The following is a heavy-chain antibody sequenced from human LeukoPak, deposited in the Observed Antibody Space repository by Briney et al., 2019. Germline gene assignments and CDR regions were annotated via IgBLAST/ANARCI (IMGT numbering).Heavy chain of an antibody. CDR2: ISGSGGST. J-gene: IGHJ4*02. CDR1: GFTFSSYA. CDR3: ARDLQDWGLSGY. V-gene: IGHV3-23*01. D-gene: IGHD7-27*01. Sequence: GGSLRLSCAASGFTFSSYAMSWVRQAPGKGLEWVSAISGSGGSTYYADSVKGRFTISRDNSKNTLYLQMNSLRAEDTAVYYCARDLQDWGLSGYWGQGTLVTVSS.